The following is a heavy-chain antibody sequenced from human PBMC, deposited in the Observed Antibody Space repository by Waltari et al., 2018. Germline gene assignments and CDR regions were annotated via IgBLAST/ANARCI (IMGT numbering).Heavy chain of an antibody. D-gene: IGHD3-3*01. Sequence: QVQLVQSGAEVKKSGASVKVSCKASGYTFTDFFIHWVRQAPGQGLEWMGRINPKRGDTSYAKRFQGRVTMTGDTSISTAYMEVTGLRSDDTAIYYCARSGGGTTSFGVAEWGQGSLVTVSS. J-gene: IGHJ4*02. CDR3: ARSGGGTTSFGVAE. CDR1: GYTFTDFF. CDR2: INPKRGDT. V-gene: IGHV1-2*06.